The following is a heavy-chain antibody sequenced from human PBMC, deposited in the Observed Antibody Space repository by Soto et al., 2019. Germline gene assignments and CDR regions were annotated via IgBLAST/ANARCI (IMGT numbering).Heavy chain of an antibody. J-gene: IGHJ3*02. CDR1: GFSFSAYA. D-gene: IGHD2-8*01. CDR2: LVGSGADK. V-gene: IGHV3-23*01. Sequence: EVQLLESGGGLVQPGGSLRLSCAASGFSFSAYAMNWVRQAPGKGLQWVSGLVGSGADKNYADSVRGRFTISRDNSKNTLYLHMDNLRDEDTDVYFCAKDRSANNGVCGAFDMWGRGTKGTVSS. CDR3: AKDRSANNGVCGAFDM.